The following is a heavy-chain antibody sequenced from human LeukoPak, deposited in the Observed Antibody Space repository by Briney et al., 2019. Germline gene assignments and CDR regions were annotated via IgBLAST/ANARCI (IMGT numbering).Heavy chain of an antibody. CDR2: IYHSGST. CDR1: GYSISSGYY. V-gene: IGHV4-38-2*02. Sequence: SETLSLTCTVSGYSISSGYYWGWIRQPPGKGLEWIGSIYHSGSTNYNPSLKSRVTISVDTSKNQFSLKLSSVTAADTAVYYCARAIAARPFGPPASAFDIWGQGTMVTVSS. J-gene: IGHJ3*02. D-gene: IGHD6-6*01. CDR3: ARAIAARPFGPPASAFDI.